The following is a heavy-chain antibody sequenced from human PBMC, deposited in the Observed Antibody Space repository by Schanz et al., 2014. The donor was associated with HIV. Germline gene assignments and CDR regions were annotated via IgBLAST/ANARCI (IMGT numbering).Heavy chain of an antibody. CDR2: ISYDGSNK. CDR1: GFTFSSYG. Sequence: QVQLVESGGGVVQPGRSLRLSCAASGFTFSSYGMHWVRQAPGKGLEWVAVISYDGSNKYYTDSVKGRFTISRDNSKNTLYLQMNSLRAEDTAMYYCAKEAWYSSSLYYFDYWGQGTLVTVSS. J-gene: IGHJ4*02. D-gene: IGHD6-13*01. CDR3: AKEAWYSSSLYYFDY. V-gene: IGHV3-30*18.